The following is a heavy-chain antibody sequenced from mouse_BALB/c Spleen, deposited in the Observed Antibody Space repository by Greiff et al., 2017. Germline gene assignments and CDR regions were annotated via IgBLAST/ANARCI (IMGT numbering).Heavy chain of an antibody. CDR3: ARDLHYYMDY. J-gene: IGHJ4*01. CDR1: GYSFTGYY. CDR2: INPYNGAT. V-gene: IGHV1-31*01. Sequence: EVKLMESGPELVKPGASVKISCKASGYSFTGYYMHWVKQSHVKSLEWIGRINPYNGATSYNQNFKDKASLTVDKSSSTAYMELHSLTSEDSAVYYCARDLHYYMDYWGQGTSVTVSS. D-gene: IGHD1-2*01.